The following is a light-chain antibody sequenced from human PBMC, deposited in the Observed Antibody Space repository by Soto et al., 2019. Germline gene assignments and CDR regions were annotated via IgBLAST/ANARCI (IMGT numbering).Light chain of an antibody. V-gene: IGKV3-15*01. CDR3: QQYNNWPPVT. CDR1: QSVSSN. CDR2: GAS. Sequence: EIVMTQSPATLSVSPRERATLSCRASQSVSSNLAWYQQKPGQAPRLLTYGASTRATGIPARFSGSGSGTEFTLTISSLQSEGFAVYYCQQYNNWPPVTFGQGTKVDIK. J-gene: IGKJ1*01.